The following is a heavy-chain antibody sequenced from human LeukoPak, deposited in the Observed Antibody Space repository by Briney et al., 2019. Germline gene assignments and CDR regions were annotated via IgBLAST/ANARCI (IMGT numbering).Heavy chain of an antibody. CDR3: ARGGYYYDSSAETLPTN. CDR1: GFTFSSYW. V-gene: IGHV3-7*05. D-gene: IGHD3-22*01. Sequence: GGSLRLSCAASGFTFSSYWMSWVRQAPGKGLEWVANIKQDGSEKYYVDSVKGRFTISRDNAKNSLYLQMNSLRVEDTAVYYCARGGYYYDSSAETLPTNWGQGTLVTVSS. CDR2: IKQDGSEK. J-gene: IGHJ4*02.